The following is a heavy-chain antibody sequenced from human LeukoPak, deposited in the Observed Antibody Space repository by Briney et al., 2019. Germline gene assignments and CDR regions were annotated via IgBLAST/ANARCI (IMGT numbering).Heavy chain of an antibody. CDR1: GYTFTSYG. V-gene: IGHV1-18*01. Sequence: ASVKVSCKASGYTFTSYGISWVRQAPGQGLEWMGWISAYNGNTNYAQKLQGRVTMTTDTSTSTAYMELRSLRSDDTAVYYCARDQAGTGTGPFDYWGQGTLATVSS. CDR3: ARDQAGTGTGPFDY. D-gene: IGHD1-1*01. J-gene: IGHJ4*02. CDR2: ISAYNGNT.